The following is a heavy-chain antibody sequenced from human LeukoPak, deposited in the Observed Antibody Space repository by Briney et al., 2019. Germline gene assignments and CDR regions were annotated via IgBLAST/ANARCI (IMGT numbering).Heavy chain of an antibody. D-gene: IGHD2-15*01. V-gene: IGHV3-33*01. CDR1: GFTVNTYG. CDR3: ARERVEGPDSYDFFFYGVDV. CDR2: ISSDESEK. Sequence: PGRSLRLSCAASGFTVNTYGMHWVRQAPGKGLEWVALISSDESEKYYADSVKGRFTVSRDSSKNTLYLQMNSLRGEDTGIYYCARERVEGPDSYDFFFYGVDVWGQGTTVAVSS. J-gene: IGHJ6*01.